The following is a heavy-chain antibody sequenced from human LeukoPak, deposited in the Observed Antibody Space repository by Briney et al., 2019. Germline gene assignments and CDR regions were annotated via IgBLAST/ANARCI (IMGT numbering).Heavy chain of an antibody. CDR2: IYYSGST. D-gene: IGHD1-26*01. CDR1: GGSISSGGYY. V-gene: IGHV4-31*03. CDR3: AREKDSDPQFDY. J-gene: IGHJ4*02. Sequence: PSETLSLTCTVSGGSISSGGYYWSWIRQHPGKGLEWIGYIYYSGSTYYNPSLKSRVTISVDTSKNQFSLKLSSVTAADTAVYYCAREKDSDPQFDYWGQGTLVTVSS.